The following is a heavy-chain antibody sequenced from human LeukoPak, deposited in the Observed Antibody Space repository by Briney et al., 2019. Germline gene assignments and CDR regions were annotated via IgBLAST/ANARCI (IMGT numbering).Heavy chain of an antibody. V-gene: IGHV3-33*01. CDR2: IWYDGSNI. Sequence: GRSLRLSCAASGFTFSTYGMHWVRQAPGKGLEWLAVIWYDGSNIYYADSVKGRFTISRDNAKNSLYLQMNSLRDEDTAVYYCARDGFDYWGQGTLVTVSS. CDR1: GFTFSTYG. J-gene: IGHJ4*02. CDR3: ARDGFDY.